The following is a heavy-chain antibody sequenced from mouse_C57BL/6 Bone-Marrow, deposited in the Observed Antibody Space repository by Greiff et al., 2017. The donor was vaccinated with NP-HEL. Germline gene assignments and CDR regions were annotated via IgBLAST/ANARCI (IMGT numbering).Heavy chain of an antibody. Sequence: QVQLQQSGAELVRPGTSVKVSCKASGYAFTNYLIEWVKQRPGQGLEWIGVINPGSGGTNYNEKLKGKATLTADKSSSTAYMQLSSLTSEDSAVYVCARDGRSYVDYWGQGTTLTVSS. V-gene: IGHV1-54*01. D-gene: IGHD1-1*01. CDR1: GYAFTNYL. CDR2: INPGSGGT. J-gene: IGHJ2*01. CDR3: ARDGRSYVDY.